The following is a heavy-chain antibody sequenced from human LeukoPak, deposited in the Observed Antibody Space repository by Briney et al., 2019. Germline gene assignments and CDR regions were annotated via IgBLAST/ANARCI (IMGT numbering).Heavy chain of an antibody. Sequence: SETLSLTCTVSGGSINSSSYYWGWIRQPPGKGLEWIASIYYSGSTYYNPSLKSRVTISVDTSKNQFSLKLSSVTAADTAVYYCARHTGSYREGFDYWGQGTLVTVSS. CDR1: GGSINSSSYY. CDR3: ARHTGSYREGFDY. CDR2: IYYSGST. D-gene: IGHD3-16*02. J-gene: IGHJ4*02. V-gene: IGHV4-39*01.